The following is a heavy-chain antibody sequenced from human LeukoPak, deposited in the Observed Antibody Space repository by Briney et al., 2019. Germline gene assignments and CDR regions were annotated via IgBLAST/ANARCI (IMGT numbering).Heavy chain of an antibody. D-gene: IGHD3-3*01. Sequence: GGSLGLSCAASGFTFSDYYMSWIRQAPGKGLEWVSYISSSGSTIYYADSVKGRFTISRDNAKNSLYLQMNSLRAEDTAVYYCARAGRFLEWLLSVHPFDYWGQGTLVTVSS. CDR3: ARAGRFLEWLLSVHPFDY. V-gene: IGHV3-11*01. CDR2: ISSSGSTI. J-gene: IGHJ4*02. CDR1: GFTFSDYY.